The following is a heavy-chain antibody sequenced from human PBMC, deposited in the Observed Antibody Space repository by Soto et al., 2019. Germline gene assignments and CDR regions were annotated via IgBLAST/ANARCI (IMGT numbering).Heavy chain of an antibody. V-gene: IGHV3-30*18. Sequence: QVQLVESGGGVVQPGRSLRLSCAASGFTFSRHGMHWVRQPPGKGLEWVAVISYDGSSQFYSDSVKGRFTISRDSSKNTLYLQMSSLRTEDTAVYYCAKERRKWLTDAFDVWGQGTMVNVSS. CDR3: AKERRKWLTDAFDV. D-gene: IGHD6-19*01. CDR1: GFTFSRHG. CDR2: ISYDGSSQ. J-gene: IGHJ3*01.